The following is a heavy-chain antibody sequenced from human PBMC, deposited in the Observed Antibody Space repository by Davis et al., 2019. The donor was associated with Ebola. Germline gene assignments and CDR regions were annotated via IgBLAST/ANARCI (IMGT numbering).Heavy chain of an antibody. CDR3: ARVSSSWLYNWFDP. D-gene: IGHD6-13*01. V-gene: IGHV4-4*02. J-gene: IGHJ5*02. CDR2: IYHSGST. Sequence: MPSETLSLTCAVSGGSISSSNWWSWVRQPPGKGLEWIGEIYHSGSTNYNPSLKSRVTISVDKSKNQFSLKLSSVTAADTAVYYCARVSSSWLYNWFDPWGQGTLVTVSS. CDR1: GGSISSSNW.